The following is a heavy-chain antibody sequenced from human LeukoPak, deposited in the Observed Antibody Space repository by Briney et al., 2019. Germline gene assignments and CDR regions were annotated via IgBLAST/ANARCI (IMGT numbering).Heavy chain of an antibody. CDR1: GYTFTSYD. CDR2: MNPNSGNT. V-gene: IGHV1-8*01. D-gene: IGHD6-13*01. Sequence: GASVKVSCKASGYTFTSYDINWVRQATGQGLEWMGWMNPNSGNTGYAQKFQGRVTMTRNTSISTAYMELSSLRSEDTAVYYCATYPSGIAAAGGWGQGTLVTVSS. J-gene: IGHJ4*02. CDR3: ATYPSGIAAAGG.